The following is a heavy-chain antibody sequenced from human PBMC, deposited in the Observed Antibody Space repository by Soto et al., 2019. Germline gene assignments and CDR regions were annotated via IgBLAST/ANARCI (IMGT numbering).Heavy chain of an antibody. CDR1: GYTLTELS. CDR2: FDPEDGET. CDR3: ATGIVGATLYFPFDY. D-gene: IGHD1-26*01. J-gene: IGHJ4*02. V-gene: IGHV1-24*01. Sequence: ASVKVSCKVSGYTLTELSMHWVRQAPGKGLEWMGGFDPEDGETIYAQKFQGRVTMTEDTSTDTAYMELSSLRSEDTAVYYCATGIVGATLYFPFDYWGQGTLLTVSS.